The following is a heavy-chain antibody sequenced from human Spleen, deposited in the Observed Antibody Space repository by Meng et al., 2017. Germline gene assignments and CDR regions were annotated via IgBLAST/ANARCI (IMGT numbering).Heavy chain of an antibody. CDR3: ARSQGPYSGYDLNY. V-gene: IGHV4-34*01. Sequence: QVQLQQWGAGLLEPSETLSLTCVVSGGPFSGYFWSWIRQPPGKGLEWIGEINHSGSTSYNPSLKSRVTISVDTSKNHFYLKLSSVTAADTAVYYCARSQGPYSGYDLNYWGQGSLVTVFS. CDR1: GGPFSGYF. J-gene: IGHJ4*02. CDR2: INHSGST. D-gene: IGHD5-12*01.